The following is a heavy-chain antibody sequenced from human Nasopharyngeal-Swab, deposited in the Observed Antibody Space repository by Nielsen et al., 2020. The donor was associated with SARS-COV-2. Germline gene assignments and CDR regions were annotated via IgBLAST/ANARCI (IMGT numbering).Heavy chain of an antibody. CDR1: GYTFTGYY. V-gene: IGHV1-2*02. J-gene: IGHJ5*02. Sequence: ASVKVSCKASGYTFTGYYMHWVRQAPGQGLEWMGWINPNSGGTNYAQKFQGRVTMTRDTSTSTVYMELSSLRSEDTAVYYCARDLGVVTFGGVIVIPGKFDPWGQGTLVTVSS. D-gene: IGHD3-16*02. CDR2: INPNSGGT. CDR3: ARDLGVVTFGGVIVIPGKFDP.